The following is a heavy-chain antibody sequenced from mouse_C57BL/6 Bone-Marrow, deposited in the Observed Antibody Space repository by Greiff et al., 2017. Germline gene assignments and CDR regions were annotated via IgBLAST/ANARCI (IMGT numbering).Heavy chain of an antibody. V-gene: IGHV1-69*01. CDR2: IDPSDSYT. CDR1: GYTFTSYW. J-gene: IGHJ2*01. Sequence: QVQLQQPGAELVMPGASVKLSCKASGYTFTSYWMHWVKQRPGQGLEWIGEIDPSDSYTNYNQKFKGKSTLTVDKSSSTAYMQLSSLTSEDSAVXYCARRLLRSYFDYWGQGTTLTVSS. D-gene: IGHD1-1*01. CDR3: ARRLLRSYFDY.